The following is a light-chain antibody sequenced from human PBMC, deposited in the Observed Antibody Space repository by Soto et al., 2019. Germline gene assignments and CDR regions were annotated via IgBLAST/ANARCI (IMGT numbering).Light chain of an antibody. CDR2: INYDGTH. Sequence: QPVVTQSPSASASLGASVKLTCTLSSGYSTNAIAWHQQQSEKGPRFLMKINYDGTHSKGDGFFDRFSGSSSGAERHLSISSLQSEDEADYYCQSLGTGIQVFGGGTKLNVL. J-gene: IGLJ3*02. CDR1: SGYSTNA. V-gene: IGLV4-69*01. CDR3: QSLGTGIQV.